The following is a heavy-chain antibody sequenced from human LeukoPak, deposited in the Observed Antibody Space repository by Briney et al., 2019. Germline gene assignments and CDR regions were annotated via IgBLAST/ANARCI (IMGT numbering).Heavy chain of an antibody. CDR1: GFTVSSDY. CDR3: EAVYDSSGYYLGYMDV. D-gene: IGHD3-22*01. Sequence: GGSLRLSCAASGFTVSSDYMSWVRQAPGKGLEWVSVIYSGGSTYCADSVKGRFTISRDNSKNTLYLQMNSLRAEDTAVYYCEAVYDSSGYYLGYMDVWGKGTTVTVSS. J-gene: IGHJ6*03. V-gene: IGHV3-53*01. CDR2: IYSGGST.